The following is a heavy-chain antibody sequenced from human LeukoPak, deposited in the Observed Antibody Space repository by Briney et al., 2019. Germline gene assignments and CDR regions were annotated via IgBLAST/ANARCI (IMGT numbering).Heavy chain of an antibody. J-gene: IGHJ4*02. D-gene: IGHD1-26*01. CDR2: ISSDGTTT. V-gene: IGHV3-64*01. CDR1: GFTFSYFA. Sequence: PGGSLRLSCAASGFTFSYFAMHWVRQAPGKGLEHISAISSDGTTTHYTNSVKGRFTISRDNSKNTLYLQMGSLRADDMAVYYCARALGAPAYWGQGTLVTVSS. CDR3: ARALGAPAY.